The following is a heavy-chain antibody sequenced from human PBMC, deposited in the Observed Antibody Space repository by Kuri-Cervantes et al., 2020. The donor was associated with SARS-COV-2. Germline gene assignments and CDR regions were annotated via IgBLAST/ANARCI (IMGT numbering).Heavy chain of an antibody. CDR2: IYYSGST. V-gene: IGHV4-59*08. D-gene: IGHD3-22*01. CDR1: GGSISSYY. CDR3: AKVSDRSSPRGRFDP. J-gene: IGHJ5*02. Sequence: ESLKISCTVSGGSISSYYWSWIRQPPGKGLEWIGYIYYSGSTNYNPSPKSRVTISVDTSKNQFSLKLSSVTAADTAVYYCAKVSDRSSPRGRFDPWGQGTLVTVSS.